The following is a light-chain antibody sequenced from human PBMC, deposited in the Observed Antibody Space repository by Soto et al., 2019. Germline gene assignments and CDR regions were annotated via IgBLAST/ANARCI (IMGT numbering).Light chain of an antibody. CDR3: QQANSFPWT. J-gene: IGKJ1*01. CDR2: GAF. Sequence: DIQMTQSPSSVSASVGDRVTITCRASQDISSWLAWFQQKPGEAPKLLIYGAFSLQSGVPLRFSGSGSGTDFTLTISSLQPEDSATYYCQQANSFPWTFGQGTKVEIK. CDR1: QDISSW. V-gene: IGKV1D-12*01.